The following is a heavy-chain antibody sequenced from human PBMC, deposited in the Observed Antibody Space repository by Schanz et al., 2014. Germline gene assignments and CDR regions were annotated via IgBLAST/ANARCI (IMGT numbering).Heavy chain of an antibody. CDR1: GFTFGSYG. Sequence: PGGSLRLSCAASGFTFGSYGMSWVRQGPGKGLECVSGISGGGGTRNYADSVKGRFTVFRDNSKRTLYLEINDPRAEDTAVYYCAKDSCSSTTCYGYGMDVWGQGSTVTVSS. V-gene: IGHV3-23*01. J-gene: IGHJ6*02. CDR2: ISGGGGTR. CDR3: AKDSCSSTTCYGYGMDV. D-gene: IGHD2-2*01.